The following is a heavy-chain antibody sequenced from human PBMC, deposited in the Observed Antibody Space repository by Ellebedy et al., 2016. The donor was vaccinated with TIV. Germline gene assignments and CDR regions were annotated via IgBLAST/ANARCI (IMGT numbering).Heavy chain of an antibody. CDR2: INHSGST. V-gene: IGHV4-34*01. Sequence: SETLSLTXAVYGGSFSGYYWSWIRQPPGKGLEWIGEINHSGSTNYNPSLKSRVTISVDTSKNQFSLKLSSVTAADTAVYYCARDGPRTYYYDSSGYLNWFDPWGQGTLVTVSS. J-gene: IGHJ5*02. D-gene: IGHD3-22*01. CDR3: ARDGPRTYYYDSSGYLNWFDP. CDR1: GGSFSGYY.